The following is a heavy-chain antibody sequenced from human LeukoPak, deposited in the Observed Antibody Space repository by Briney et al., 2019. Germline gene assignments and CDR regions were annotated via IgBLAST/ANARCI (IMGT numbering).Heavy chain of an antibody. CDR1: GFTFSSYW. D-gene: IGHD2-21*02. CDR3: AKGAIRLLLYYFDY. Sequence: GGSLRLSCAASGFTFSSYWMSWVRQAPGKGLEWVANIKQDGSEKYYVDSVKGRFTISRDNAKNSLYLQMNSLRAEDTALYYCAKGAIRLLLYYFDYWGQGTLVTVSS. CDR2: IKQDGSEK. J-gene: IGHJ4*02. V-gene: IGHV3-7*03.